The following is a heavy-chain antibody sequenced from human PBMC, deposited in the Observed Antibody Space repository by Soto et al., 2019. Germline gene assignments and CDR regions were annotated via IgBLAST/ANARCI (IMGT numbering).Heavy chain of an antibody. J-gene: IGHJ4*02. CDR3: ARRENDTTSYYWLH. D-gene: IGHD3-10*01. CDR1: GFIFSTFG. Sequence: GGSLRLSCAASGFIFSTFGMHWVRQAPGKGLEWVAVISYDGSNEYYGDSVRGRFTISRDNARNALYLHLNDVRADDTAMYYCARRENDTTSYYWLHWGRGTLVTVSS. V-gene: IGHV3-30*03. CDR2: ISYDGSNE.